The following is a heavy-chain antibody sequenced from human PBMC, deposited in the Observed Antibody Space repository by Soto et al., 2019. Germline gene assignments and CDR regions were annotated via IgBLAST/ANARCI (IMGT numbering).Heavy chain of an antibody. CDR3: ARPAAGTSYYFDY. D-gene: IGHD6-13*01. Sequence: SETLSLTCAVYGGSFSGYYWSWIRQPPGKGLEWIGEINHSGSTNYNPSLKSRVTISVDTSKNQFSLKLSSVTAADTAVYYCARPAAGTSYYFDYWGQGTLVTVSS. V-gene: IGHV4-34*01. J-gene: IGHJ4*02. CDR2: INHSGST. CDR1: GGSFSGYY.